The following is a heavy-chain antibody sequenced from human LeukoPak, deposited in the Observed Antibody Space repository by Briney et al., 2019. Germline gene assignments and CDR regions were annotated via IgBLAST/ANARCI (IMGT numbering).Heavy chain of an antibody. CDR3: AKCGQQLVPRWFDP. CDR1: GFTFDDYA. Sequence: GGSLRLSCAASGFTFDDYAMHWVRQAPGKGLEWVSVISGSGGSTYYADSVKGRFTISRDNSKNTLYLQMNSLRAEDTAVYYCAKCGQQLVPRWFDPWGQGTLVTVSS. V-gene: IGHV3-23*01. J-gene: IGHJ5*02. D-gene: IGHD6-13*01. CDR2: ISGSGGST.